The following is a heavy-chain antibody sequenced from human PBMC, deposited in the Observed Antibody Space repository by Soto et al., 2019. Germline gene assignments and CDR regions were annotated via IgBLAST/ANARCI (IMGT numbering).Heavy chain of an antibody. Sequence: EVQLVESGGGLVQPGRSLRLSCAASGFTFDDYAMHWVRQAPGKGLEWVSGISWNSGSIGYANSVKGRFTISRDNAKNSLYLQMNSLRAEDTALYYCAKDTEYSSSSSIDQWGQGTLVTVSS. CDR2: ISWNSGSI. V-gene: IGHV3-9*01. J-gene: IGHJ4*02. CDR1: GFTFDDYA. D-gene: IGHD6-6*01. CDR3: AKDTEYSSSSSIDQ.